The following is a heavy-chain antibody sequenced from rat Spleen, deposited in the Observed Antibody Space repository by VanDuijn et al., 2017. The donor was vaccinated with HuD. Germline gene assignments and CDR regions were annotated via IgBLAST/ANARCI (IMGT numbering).Heavy chain of an antibody. CDR3: ATTPPGHYYVMDA. CDR1: GFTFSDYG. V-gene: IGHV5-29*01. CDR2: ITNTGGST. Sequence: EVQLVESDGGLVQPGRSLKLSCAASGFTFSDYGVAWIRQAPGKGLEWVASITNTGGSTYYPDSVKGRFTISRDNAKSTLYLQMDSLRSEDTATYYCATTPPGHYYVMDAWGQGASVTVSS. D-gene: IGHD1-4*01. J-gene: IGHJ4*01.